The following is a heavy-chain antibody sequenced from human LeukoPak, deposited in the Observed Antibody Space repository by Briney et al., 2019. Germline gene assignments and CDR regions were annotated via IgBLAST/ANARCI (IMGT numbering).Heavy chain of an antibody. V-gene: IGHV4-28*03. CDR2: NYYSGST. J-gene: IGHJ4*02. CDR1: GYSISSSNW. D-gene: IGHD4-17*01. Sequence: PSDTLSLTCAVSGYSISSSNWWGWIRQPPGKGLEWIGYNYYSGSTNYNPSLKSRVTISVDTSKNQFSLKLSSVTAVDTAVYYCAREGSISVIDYWGQGTLVTVSS. CDR3: AREGSISVIDY.